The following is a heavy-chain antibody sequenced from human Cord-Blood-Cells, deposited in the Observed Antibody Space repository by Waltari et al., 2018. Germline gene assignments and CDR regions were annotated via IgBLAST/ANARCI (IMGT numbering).Heavy chain of an antibody. CDR1: GGSISSGDYY. D-gene: IGHD6-13*01. CDR2: IYYSGRT. V-gene: IGHV4-30-4*08. CDR3: ARALPRSSSWYWDYYYYGMDV. J-gene: IGHJ6*02. Sequence: QVQLQESGPGLVKPSQTLSLTCTVSGGSISSGDYYWSWIRQPPGKGLEWIGYIYYSGRTDSTPPLKSRVTISVDTSKNQFSLKLSSVTAADTAVYYCARALPRSSSWYWDYYYYGMDVWGQGTTVTVSS.